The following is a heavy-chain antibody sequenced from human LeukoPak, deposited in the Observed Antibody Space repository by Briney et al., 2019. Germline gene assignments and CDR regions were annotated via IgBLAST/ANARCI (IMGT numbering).Heavy chain of an antibody. V-gene: IGHV3-30*04. CDR2: ISYDGSNK. D-gene: IGHD1-1*01. CDR3: ARGDPYDDYFDY. CDR1: GFTFSSYA. J-gene: IGHJ4*02. Sequence: GGSLRLSCAASGFTFSSYAMHWVRQAPGKGLEWVAVISYDGSNKYYADSMKGRFTISRDNSKNTLYLQMNSLRAEDTAVYYCARGDPYDDYFDYWGQGTLVTVSS.